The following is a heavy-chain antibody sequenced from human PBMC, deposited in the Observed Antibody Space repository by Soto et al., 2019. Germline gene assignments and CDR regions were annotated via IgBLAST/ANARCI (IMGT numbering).Heavy chain of an antibody. D-gene: IGHD2-15*01. Sequence: SDTLSLTCTVSGGSISSGGYYWSWIRQHPGKGLEWIGYIYYSGSTYYNPSLKSRVTISVDTSKNQFSLKLSSVTAADTAVYYCARDLFPPGYCRGGSSTYNCFAPWGEGTLVTFPS. CDR3: ARDLFPPGYCRGGSSTYNCFAP. V-gene: IGHV4-31*03. CDR2: IYYSGST. CDR1: GGSISSGGYY. J-gene: IGHJ5*02.